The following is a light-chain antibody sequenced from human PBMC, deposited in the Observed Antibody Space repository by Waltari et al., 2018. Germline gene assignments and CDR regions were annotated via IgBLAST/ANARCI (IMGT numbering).Light chain of an antibody. J-gene: IGKJ2*01. CDR2: TTS. CDR3: LQDYNFPFT. V-gene: IGKV1-6*01. Sequence: AIQMTQSPSSLSASVGDRVTITCRASQDITNDLGWYQQKPGTAPKLLIYTTSNLQNGVPSRFSGSGSVTDFTLTISSLQPEDFATYYCLQDYNFPFTFGQGTKLEIK. CDR1: QDITND.